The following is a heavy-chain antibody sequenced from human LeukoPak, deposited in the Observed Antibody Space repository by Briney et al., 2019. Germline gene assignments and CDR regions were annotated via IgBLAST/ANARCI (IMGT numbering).Heavy chain of an antibody. V-gene: IGHV4-39*01. CDR1: GGSISSGTYY. D-gene: IGHD3-22*01. Sequence: KPSETLSLTCTVSGGSISSGTYYWGWIRQPPGKGLEWIGSIYNSGSTYYNPSLKSRVTISVDTSKNQFSLKLSSVTAADTAVYYCARRGDYYDSSGYLLRYYYYYMDVWGSGTTVTVSS. CDR2: IYNSGST. J-gene: IGHJ6*03. CDR3: ARRGDYYDSSGYLLRYYYYYMDV.